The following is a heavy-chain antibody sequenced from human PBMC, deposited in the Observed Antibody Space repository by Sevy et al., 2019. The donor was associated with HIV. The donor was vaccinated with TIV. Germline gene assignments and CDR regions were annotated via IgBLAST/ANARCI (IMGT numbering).Heavy chain of an antibody. Sequence: GGSLRLSCAASGFTFSDYYMSWIRQAPGKGLEWVSYISSSGSTIYYADSVKGRLTISRDNAKNSLYLQMNSLRAEDTAVYYCARDVAPGYYYYGMDVWGQGTTVTVSS. CDR3: ARDVAPGYYYYGMDV. J-gene: IGHJ6*02. V-gene: IGHV3-11*01. CDR2: ISSSGSTI. D-gene: IGHD3-10*01. CDR1: GFTFSDYY.